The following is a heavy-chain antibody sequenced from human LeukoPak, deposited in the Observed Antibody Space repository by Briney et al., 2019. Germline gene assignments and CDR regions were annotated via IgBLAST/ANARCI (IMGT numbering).Heavy chain of an antibody. J-gene: IGHJ4*02. CDR1: GFIFSSHG. CDR3: ARDGSGRGAYFDY. V-gene: IGHV3-33*01. D-gene: IGHD3-10*01. CDR2: IWYDGSNK. Sequence: ERSLTLSCAASGFIFSSHGMHWVRQAPGKGLEWLAVIWYDGSNKYYADSVKGRFTISRDNSKNTLYLQMNSLRAEDTAVYYCARDGSGRGAYFDYWGQGTLVTVSS.